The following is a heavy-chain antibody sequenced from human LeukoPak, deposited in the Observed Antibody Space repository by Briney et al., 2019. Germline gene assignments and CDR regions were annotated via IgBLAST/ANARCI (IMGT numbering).Heavy chain of an antibody. CDR2: ISNTGGST. V-gene: IGHV3-23*01. D-gene: IGHD4-23*01. CDR3: AKALTTVVTSRFDD. CDR1: GFIFSSYA. Sequence: GGSLRLSCAASGFIFSSYAMSWVRQAPGEGLEWVSAISNTGGSTYYADSVKGRFTISRDDSKNTLYLQMNNLRAEDTAIYYCAKALTTVVTSRFDDWGQGTLVTVSS. J-gene: IGHJ4*02.